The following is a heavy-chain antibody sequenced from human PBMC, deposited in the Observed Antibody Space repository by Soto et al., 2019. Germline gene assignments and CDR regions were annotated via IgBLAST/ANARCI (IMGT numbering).Heavy chain of an antibody. CDR1: GGTFSSYT. V-gene: IGHV1-69*02. CDR3: ARAGNGIAVAGTYDY. CDR2: IIPILGIA. Sequence: ASVQVSCKASGGTFSSYTISWVRQAPGQGLEWMGRIIPILGIANYAQKFQGRVTITADKSTSTAYMELSSLRSEDTAVYYCARAGNGIAVAGTYDYWGQGTLVTVSS. J-gene: IGHJ4*02. D-gene: IGHD6-19*01.